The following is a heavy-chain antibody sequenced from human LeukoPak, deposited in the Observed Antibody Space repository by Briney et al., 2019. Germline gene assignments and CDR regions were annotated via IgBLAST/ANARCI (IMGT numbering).Heavy chain of an antibody. J-gene: IGHJ4*02. Sequence: GGSLRLSCAASRFTFSSYAMSWVRQAPGKGLEWVSAISGSGGSTYYADSVKGRFTISRDNSKNTLYLQMNSLRAEDTAVYYCAKDEGSSYGSVVDYWGQGTLVTVSS. V-gene: IGHV3-23*01. CDR1: RFTFSSYA. CDR2: ISGSGGST. D-gene: IGHD5-18*01. CDR3: AKDEGSSYGSVVDY.